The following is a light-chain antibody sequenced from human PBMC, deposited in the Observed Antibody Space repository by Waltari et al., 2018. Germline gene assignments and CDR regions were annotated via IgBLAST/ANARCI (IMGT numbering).Light chain of an antibody. J-gene: IGLJ3*02. CDR1: SSDVGSYNL. CDR3: CSYAGSSTWV. Sequence: QSALTQPASVSGSPGQSITISCTGTSSDVGSYNLVSWYQQHPGKAPKLMISEVSKRPSRVSNRFSGSKSGNTASLTISGLQAEDEADYYCCSYAGSSTWVFGGGTKLTVL. CDR2: EVS. V-gene: IGLV2-23*02.